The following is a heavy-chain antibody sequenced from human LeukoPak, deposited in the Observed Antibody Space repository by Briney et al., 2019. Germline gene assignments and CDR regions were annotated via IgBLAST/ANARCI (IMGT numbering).Heavy chain of an antibody. CDR3: ARHGRPFYYDGSGYYDY. Sequence: PSEALSLTCTVSRGSPNTYYWSWIRQPPEKGLEWIGCIYYSGSTDYNPSLQGRVTLTVNTSKNQSSLKLTSATAADKAVYYCARHGRPFYYDGSGYYDYWGQGTLVTVSS. J-gene: IGHJ4*02. CDR2: IYYSGST. V-gene: IGHV4-59*08. CDR1: RGSPNTYY. D-gene: IGHD3-22*01.